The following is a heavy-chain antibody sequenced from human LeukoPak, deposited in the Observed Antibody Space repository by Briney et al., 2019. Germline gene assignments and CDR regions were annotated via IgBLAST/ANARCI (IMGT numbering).Heavy chain of an antibody. Sequence: SETLSLTCTVSGGSISSSSYYWGWIRQPPGKGLEWIGSIYYSGSTYYNPSLKSRVTISVDTSKNQFSLKLSSVTAADTAVYYCARLLRSSWYYWFDPWGQGTLVTVSS. CDR3: ARLLRSSWYYWFDP. CDR1: GGSISSSSYY. D-gene: IGHD6-13*01. CDR2: IYYSGST. V-gene: IGHV4-39*07. J-gene: IGHJ5*02.